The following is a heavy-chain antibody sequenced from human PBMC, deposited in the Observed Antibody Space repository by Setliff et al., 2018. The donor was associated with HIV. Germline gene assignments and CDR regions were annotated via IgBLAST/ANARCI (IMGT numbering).Heavy chain of an antibody. CDR2: IWYDGTNT. CDR1: GFPFSNYG. CDR3: AKDFFTGGFDP. V-gene: IGHV3-30*02. D-gene: IGHD1-1*01. Sequence: PGGSLRLSCAASGFPFSNYGMHWVRQAPGKGLESVAVIWYDGTNTYYADSVKGRFTISRDNSKNTLYLQMDSLRGDDTAVYYCAKDFFTGGFDPWGQGTLVTVSS. J-gene: IGHJ5*02.